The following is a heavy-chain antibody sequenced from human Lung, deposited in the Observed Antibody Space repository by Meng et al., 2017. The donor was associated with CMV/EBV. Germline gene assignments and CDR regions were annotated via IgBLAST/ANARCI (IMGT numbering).Heavy chain of an antibody. CDR2: IYYSGST. CDR3: ARQTDTEGIAAAPDV. CDR1: GGSISSSSYY. J-gene: IGHJ6*02. Sequence: SETLSLXCTVSGGSISSSSYYWGWIRQPPGKGLEWIGSIYYSGSTYYNPSLKSRVTISVDTSKNQFSLKLSSVTAADTAVYYYARQTDTEGIAAAPDVWGQGTXVTVSS. V-gene: IGHV4-39*01. D-gene: IGHD6-13*01.